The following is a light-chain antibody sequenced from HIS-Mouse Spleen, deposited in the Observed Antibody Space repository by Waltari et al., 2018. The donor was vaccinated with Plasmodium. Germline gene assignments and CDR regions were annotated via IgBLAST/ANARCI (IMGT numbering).Light chain of an antibody. V-gene: IGLV1-44*01. Sequence: QSVLTQPPSASGTPGQRVTISCSGSISSIGSNTVNWYQQLPGTAPKLLIYSNKHRTSGVPDRFSGSKSGTSASLAISGLQSEDEADYYCAAWDDSLNGVVFAGGTKLTVL. CDR1: ISSIGSNT. J-gene: IGLJ2*01. CDR3: AAWDDSLNGVV. CDR2: SNK.